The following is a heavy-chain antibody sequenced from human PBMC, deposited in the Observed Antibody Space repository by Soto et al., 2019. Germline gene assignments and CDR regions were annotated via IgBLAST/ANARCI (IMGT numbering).Heavy chain of an antibody. D-gene: IGHD6-25*01. Sequence: QVQLQESGPGLVKPSQTLSLTCTVSGGSITTDDYFWSWIRQSPARGLEWIGFIFHSGNTFNNPSHSGRASLSVDTSKNEFSLNLTSVTAADTAVYSCVREGTKISPQGYITAAGRFDHWGQGALVTVSS. CDR1: GGSITTDDYF. CDR2: IFHSGNT. J-gene: IGHJ4*02. V-gene: IGHV4-30-4*01. CDR3: VREGTKISPQGYITAAGRFDH.